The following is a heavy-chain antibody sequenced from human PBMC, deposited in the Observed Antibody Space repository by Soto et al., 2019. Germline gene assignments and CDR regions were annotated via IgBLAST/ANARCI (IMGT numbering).Heavy chain of an antibody. CDR3: ARLEYRSSCYMNFDY. J-gene: IGHJ4*02. CDR2: ISAYNGKT. CDR1: VYTFSSYG. Sequence: SVXLSFNASVYTFSSYGIIWVRQAPGQGLEWMGWISAYNGKTNYAQKIQGRVTMTTDTSTSTAYMELRSLRSDDTAVYYCARLEYRSSCYMNFDYWGQGTLVTVSS. D-gene: IGHD6-13*01. V-gene: IGHV1-18*04.